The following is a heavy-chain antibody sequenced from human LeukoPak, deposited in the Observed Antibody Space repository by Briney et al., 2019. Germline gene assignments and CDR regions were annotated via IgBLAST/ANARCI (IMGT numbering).Heavy chain of an antibody. Sequence: SVKVSCKASGGTFSSYAISWVRQAPGQGLEWMGRIIPIFGTANYAQKFQGRVTITTDESTSTAYMELSSLRSGDTAVYYCARERGRLRFLEWFFDYWGQGTLVTVSS. CDR1: GGTFSSYA. D-gene: IGHD3-3*01. CDR3: ARERGRLRFLEWFFDY. CDR2: IIPIFGTA. V-gene: IGHV1-69*05. J-gene: IGHJ4*02.